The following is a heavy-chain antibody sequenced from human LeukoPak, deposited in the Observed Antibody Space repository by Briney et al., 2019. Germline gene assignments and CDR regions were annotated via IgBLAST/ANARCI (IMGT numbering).Heavy chain of an antibody. D-gene: IGHD6-13*01. Sequence: PGGSLRLSCAASGFTFSSYAMSWVRQAPGKGLEWVSAITGSGASKYYADSVKGRFTISRDNSKNTLYLQMNSLRAEETAVYYCSKGGSSWYYFDYWGQGTLVTASS. CDR3: SKGGSSWYYFDY. CDR2: ITGSGASK. V-gene: IGHV3-23*01. J-gene: IGHJ4*02. CDR1: GFTFSSYA.